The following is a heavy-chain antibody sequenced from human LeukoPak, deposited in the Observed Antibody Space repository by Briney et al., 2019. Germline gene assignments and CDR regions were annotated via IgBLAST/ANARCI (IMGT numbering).Heavy chain of an antibody. CDR2: INHSGST. Sequence: SETLSLTYAVYGGSFSCYYWSWIRPPPGKGLEWIGEINHSGSTNYNPSLKSRVTISVDTSKNQFSLKLSSVTAADTAVYYCARTPILGDFDYWGQGTLVTVSS. V-gene: IGHV4-34*01. J-gene: IGHJ4*02. CDR1: GGSFSCYY. CDR3: ARTPILGDFDY. D-gene: IGHD3-16*01.